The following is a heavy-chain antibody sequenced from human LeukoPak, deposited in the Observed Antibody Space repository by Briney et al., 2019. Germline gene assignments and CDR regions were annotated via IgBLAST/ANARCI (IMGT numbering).Heavy chain of an antibody. D-gene: IGHD3-3*01. CDR1: GFTFSSHS. CDR3: ARSYPLTIFGVVTEYYFDY. V-gene: IGHV3-48*04. Sequence: GGSLRLSCAAPGFTFSSHSMAWVRQAPGKGLEWVSYISRSSSTIYYADSVKGRFTISRDNAKNSLYLQMNSLRAEDTAVYYCARSYPLTIFGVVTEYYFDYWGQGTLVTVSS. CDR2: ISRSSSTI. J-gene: IGHJ4*02.